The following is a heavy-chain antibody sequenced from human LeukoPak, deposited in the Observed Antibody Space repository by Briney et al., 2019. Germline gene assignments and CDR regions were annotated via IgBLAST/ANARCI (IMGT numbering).Heavy chain of an antibody. CDR3: ARAAATVGDAFDI. CDR2: VYHSGST. V-gene: IGHV4-4*02. J-gene: IGHJ3*02. CDR1: GGSISSSNW. Sequence: SETLSLTCAASGGSISSSNWWSWVRQPPGKGLEWIGEVYHSGSTNYNPSLKSRVTISVDKSKNQFSLKLSSVTAADTAVYYCARAAATVGDAFDIWGQGTMVTVSS. D-gene: IGHD4-23*01.